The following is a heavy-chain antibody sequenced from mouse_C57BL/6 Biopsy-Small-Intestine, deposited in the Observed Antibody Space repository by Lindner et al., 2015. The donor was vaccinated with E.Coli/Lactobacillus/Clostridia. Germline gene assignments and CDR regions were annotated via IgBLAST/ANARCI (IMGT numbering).Heavy chain of an antibody. D-gene: IGHD1-1*01. CDR3: ARARNYYSGGDL. CDR1: GYTFTSYG. CDR2: ISTYNGLT. Sequence: SVKVSCKASGYTFTSYGITYVRQAPGQGLEWIGWISTYNGLTDYAQKVQGRATMTTDTPTNTAYMELRSLRYDDTAVYYCARARNYYSGGDLWGQGTLITVSS. J-gene: IGHJ4*01. V-gene: IGHV1-7*01.